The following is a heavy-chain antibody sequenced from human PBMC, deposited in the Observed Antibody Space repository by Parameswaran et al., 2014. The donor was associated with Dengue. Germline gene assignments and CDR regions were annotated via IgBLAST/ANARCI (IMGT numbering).Heavy chain of an antibody. CDR3: ARAYSSSWFHFDY. CDR2: INQDGSEK. Sequence: VRQAPGKGLEWVANINQDGSEKYYVDSVKGRFTISRDNAKNSLYLQMNSLRAEDTAVFYCARAYSSSWFHFDYWGQGTPGHRLL. V-gene: IGHV3-7*01. J-gene: IGHJ4*02. D-gene: IGHD6-13*01.